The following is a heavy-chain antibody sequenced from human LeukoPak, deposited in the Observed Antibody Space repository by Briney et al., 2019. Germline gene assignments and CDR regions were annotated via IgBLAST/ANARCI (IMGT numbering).Heavy chain of an antibody. CDR1: GFTFSSYA. Sequence: PGGSLRLSCAASGFTFSSYAMSWVRQAPGKGLEWVSAVSGSGGSTYYADSVKGRFTISRDNSKNPLYLQMNSLRAEDTAVYYCAKDVDCSGGSCYPLSYFDYWGQGTLVTVSS. CDR2: VSGSGGST. CDR3: AKDVDCSGGSCYPLSYFDY. D-gene: IGHD2-15*01. V-gene: IGHV3-23*01. J-gene: IGHJ4*02.